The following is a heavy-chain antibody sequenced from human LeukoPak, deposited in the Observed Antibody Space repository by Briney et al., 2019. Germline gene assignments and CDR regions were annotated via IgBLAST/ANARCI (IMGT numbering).Heavy chain of an antibody. V-gene: IGHV3-21*01. CDR3: ARDPPVSGPVYYYYYMDV. D-gene: IGHD5/OR15-5a*01. J-gene: IGHJ6*03. Sequence: GGSLRLSCAASGFTFSDYNMNWVRQAPGKGLEGVSSISRSSYYIYYTDSVKGRFTISRDNAKNSLYLQMNSLRAEDTAVYYCARDPPVSGPVYYYYYMDVWGKGTTVTVSS. CDR1: GFTFSDYN. CDR2: ISRSSYYI.